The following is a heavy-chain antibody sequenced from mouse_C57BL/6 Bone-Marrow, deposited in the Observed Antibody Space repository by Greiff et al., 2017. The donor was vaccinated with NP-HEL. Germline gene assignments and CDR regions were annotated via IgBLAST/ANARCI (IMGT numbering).Heavy chain of an antibody. J-gene: IGHJ4*01. V-gene: IGHV1-74*01. CDR1: GYTFTSYW. CDR3: AITVSDSSGPNYYAMDD. D-gene: IGHD3-2*02. Sequence: QVQLQQPGAELVKPGASVKVSCKASGYTFTSYWMHWVKQRPGQGLEWIGRIHPSDSDTNYNQQFKGKATLTVDKSSSTAYMQISSLTSADAAVYYCAITVSDSSGPNYYAMDDWGKGTSVTVSS. CDR2: IHPSDSDT.